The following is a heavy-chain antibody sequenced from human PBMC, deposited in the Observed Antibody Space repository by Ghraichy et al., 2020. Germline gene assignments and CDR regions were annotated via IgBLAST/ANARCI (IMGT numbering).Heavy chain of an antibody. D-gene: IGHD3-3*01. Sequence: GGSLRLSCAASGFTFSSYAMSWVRQAPGKGLEWVSAISGSGGSTYYADSVKGRFTISRDNSKNTLYLQMNSLRAEDTAVYYCAKLSRADDFWSGYYTAPFGYWGQGTLVTVSS. CDR2: ISGSGGST. CDR3: AKLSRADDFWSGYYTAPFGY. V-gene: IGHV3-23*01. J-gene: IGHJ4*02. CDR1: GFTFSSYA.